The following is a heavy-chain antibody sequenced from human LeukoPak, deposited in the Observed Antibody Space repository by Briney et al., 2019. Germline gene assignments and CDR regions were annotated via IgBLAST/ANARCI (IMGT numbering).Heavy chain of an antibody. CDR3: ARAGKGRLRYYFDY. J-gene: IGHJ4*02. Sequence: GGSLRLSCAASGFTFSSYAMHWVRQAPGKGLEWVAVISYDGSNKYYADSVKGRFTISRDNSKNTLYLQMNSLRAGDTAVYYCARAGKGRLRYYFDYWGQGTLVTVSS. CDR1: GFTFSSYA. D-gene: IGHD4-17*01. CDR2: ISYDGSNK. V-gene: IGHV3-30-3*01.